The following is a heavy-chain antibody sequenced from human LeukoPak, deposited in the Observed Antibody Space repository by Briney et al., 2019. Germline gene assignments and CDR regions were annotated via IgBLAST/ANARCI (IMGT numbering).Heavy chain of an antibody. CDR1: GGTFSSYA. D-gene: IGHD2-15*01. J-gene: IGHJ6*03. CDR2: IIPIFGTA. Sequence: ASVKLSCKASGGTFSSYAISWVRQAPGQGPEWMGGIIPIFGTANYAQKFQGRVTITTDESTSTAYMEMSSLRSEDTAVYYCASHADCSGGSCYYYYYMDVWGKGTTVTVSS. CDR3: ASHADCSGGSCYYYYYMDV. V-gene: IGHV1-69*05.